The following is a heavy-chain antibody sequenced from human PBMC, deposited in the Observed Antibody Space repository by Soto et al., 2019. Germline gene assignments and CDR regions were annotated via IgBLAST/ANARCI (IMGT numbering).Heavy chain of an antibody. J-gene: IGHJ1*01. D-gene: IGHD2-21*02. V-gene: IGHV1-69*06. CDR2: IIHIFGTA. CDR1: GGTFSSYA. CDR3: AREYVTAASKYFQH. Sequence: QVQLVQSGAEVKKPGSSVKVSCKASGGTFSSYAISWVRQAPGQGLAWMGGIIHIFGTANYAQKFQGRVTITADKSPSTAYMELSSLRSEDTAVYYCAREYVTAASKYFQHWGQGTLVTVSS.